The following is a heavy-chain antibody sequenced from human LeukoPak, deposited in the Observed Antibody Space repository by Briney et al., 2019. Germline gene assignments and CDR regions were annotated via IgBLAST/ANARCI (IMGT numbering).Heavy chain of an antibody. CDR3: AKESGGNFDY. Sequence: GGPLRLSCAASGFTFSSYGMHGVRQAPGKGLEWGAVISYDETNEYYTDSVEGRFTISRDNSKNTLYLLMNSLRVEDTAVYCCAKESGGNFDYWGQGTLVTVSS. J-gene: IGHJ4*02. V-gene: IGHV3-30*18. CDR2: ISYDETNE. D-gene: IGHD1-1*01. CDR1: GFTFSSYG.